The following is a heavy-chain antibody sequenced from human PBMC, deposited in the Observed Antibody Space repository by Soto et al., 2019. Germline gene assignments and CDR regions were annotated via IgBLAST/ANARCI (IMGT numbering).Heavy chain of an antibody. Sequence: SETLSLTCAVYGGSFSGYYWSWIRQPPGKGLEWIGEINHSGSTNYNPSLKSRVTISVDTSKNQFSLKLSSVTAADTAVYYCASRRGWYVDYWGQGTLVTVSS. D-gene: IGHD6-19*01. CDR1: GGSFSGYY. CDR2: INHSGST. J-gene: IGHJ4*02. V-gene: IGHV4-34*01. CDR3: ASRRGWYVDY.